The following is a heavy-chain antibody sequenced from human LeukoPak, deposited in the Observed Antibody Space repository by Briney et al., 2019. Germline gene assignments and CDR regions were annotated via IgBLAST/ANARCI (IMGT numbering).Heavy chain of an antibody. CDR2: IKRDGGEK. CDR1: TFTFTPGW. J-gene: IGHJ4*02. V-gene: IGHV3-7*01. CDR3: ASLDTAHTSGVY. Sequence: GGSLRLSCEASTFTFTPGWMSWVRQAPGKGLEWVAMIKRDGGEKHYVDSVKGRFTISRDNAKKSLYLQMDSLRDEDTAVYYCASLDTAHTSGVYWGQGTLVTVSS. D-gene: IGHD5-18*01.